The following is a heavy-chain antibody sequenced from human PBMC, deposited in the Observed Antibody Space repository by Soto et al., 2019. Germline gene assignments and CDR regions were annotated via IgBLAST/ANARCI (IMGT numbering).Heavy chain of an antibody. Sequence: PSETLSLTCLVSGVSVSSYTWSWVRQPANKGLEWIGRVFSSVSATYSPSLKSRVRISMDTPENRIPLKLDSVTAADAGVYYCTRDGMTTGDTWGPGTLVTVSS. D-gene: IGHD2-21*02. J-gene: IGHJ4*02. CDR3: TRDGMTTGDT. CDR1: GVSVSSYT. CDR2: VFSSVSA. V-gene: IGHV4-4*07.